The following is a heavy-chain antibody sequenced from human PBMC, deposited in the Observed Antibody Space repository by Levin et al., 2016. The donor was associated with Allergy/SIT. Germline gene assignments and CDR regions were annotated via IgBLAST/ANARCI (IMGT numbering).Heavy chain of an antibody. CDR2: ISSSSSYI. Sequence: WIRQPPGKGLEWVSSISSSSSYIYYADSVKGRFTISRDNAKNSLYLQMNSLRAEDTAVYYCARDKGDTVTTQQRRYYYYYGMDVWGQGTTVTVSS. CDR3: ARDKGDTVTTQQRRYYYYYGMDV. V-gene: IGHV3-21*01. J-gene: IGHJ6*02. D-gene: IGHD4-11*01.